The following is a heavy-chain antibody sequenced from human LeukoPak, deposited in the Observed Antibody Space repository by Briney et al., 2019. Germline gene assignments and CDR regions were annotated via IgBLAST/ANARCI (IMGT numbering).Heavy chain of an antibody. CDR3: AKVYTTGWSYFDY. V-gene: IGHV3-23*01. CDR1: GFTFRTFA. D-gene: IGHD6-19*01. Sequence: GGSLRLSCAASGFTFRTFAMSWVRQAPGKGLEWVSGFSDNSGSTYYADSVKGRFTISRDNSKDTLYLQMDGLRAEDTAIYYCAKVYTTGWSYFDYWGHGILVTVSS. CDR2: FSDNSGST. J-gene: IGHJ4*01.